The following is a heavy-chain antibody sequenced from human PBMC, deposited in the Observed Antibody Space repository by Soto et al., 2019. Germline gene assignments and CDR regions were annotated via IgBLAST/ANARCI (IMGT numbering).Heavy chain of an antibody. CDR2: ISGSGGST. CDR1: GFTFSSYA. J-gene: IGHJ4*02. Sequence: EVQLLESGGGLVQPGGSLRLSCAASGFTFSSYAMSWVRQAPGKGLEWVSAISGSGGSTYYAVSVKGRFTISRDNSKNNLNMQMNSLRSEDTAVYYCAKARAQYYDFWSGYPVDYWGKGTLVTVSS. V-gene: IGHV3-23*01. D-gene: IGHD3-3*01. CDR3: AKARAQYYDFWSGYPVDY.